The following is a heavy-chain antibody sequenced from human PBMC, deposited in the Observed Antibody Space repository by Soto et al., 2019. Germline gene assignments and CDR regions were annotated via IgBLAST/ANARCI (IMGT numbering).Heavy chain of an antibody. J-gene: IGHJ5*01. CDR3: ARANSCSSFFYRFDS. D-gene: IGHD2-2*01. V-gene: IGHV2-70*01. Sequence: SGPTLVNPTQALTLTCTFSGFSLSSIGICVSWIRQPPGKALEWLALIDWDGDEYYSTSLETSLTISKHTSKNQVVLTMSNMEDVDTATYYCARANSCSSFFYRFDSWGQGTLVTVSS. CDR2: IDWDGDE. CDR1: GFSLSSIGIC.